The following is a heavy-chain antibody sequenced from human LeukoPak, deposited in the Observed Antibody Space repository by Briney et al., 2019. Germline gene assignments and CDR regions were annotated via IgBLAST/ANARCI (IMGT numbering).Heavy chain of an antibody. J-gene: IGHJ5*02. CDR1: VFTFSTHA. CDR3: AKEGDFWSGKSWFDP. D-gene: IGHD3-3*01. CDR2: ISGSGGST. V-gene: IGHV3-23*01. Sequence: PVGSLRLSSAASVFTFSTHAMTRVPQAPGKERKWGSAISGSGGSTYYAESVKGRFTLSSHNSKHTLYLQMTGLRAQDTAVYYCAKEGDFWSGKSWFDPSGQGTLVTVSS.